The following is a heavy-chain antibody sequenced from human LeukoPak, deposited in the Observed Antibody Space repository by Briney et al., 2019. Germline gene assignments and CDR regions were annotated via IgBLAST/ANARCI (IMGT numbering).Heavy chain of an antibody. CDR1: GFTFSSYA. CDR2: ISGSGGST. CDR3: ANSLNYVSYYYYYYMDV. D-gene: IGHD1-7*01. Sequence: GGSLRLSCAASGFTFSSYAMSWVRQAPGKGLEWVSAISGSGGSTYYADSVKGRFTISRDNSKNTLYLQMNSLRAEDTAVYYCANSLNYVSYYYYYYMDVWGKGTTVTVSS. J-gene: IGHJ6*03. V-gene: IGHV3-23*01.